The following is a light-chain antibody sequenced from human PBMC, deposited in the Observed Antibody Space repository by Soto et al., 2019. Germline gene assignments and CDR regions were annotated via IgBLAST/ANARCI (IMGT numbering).Light chain of an antibody. CDR3: SSYASSTNVI. CDR2: EVS. J-gene: IGLJ2*01. V-gene: IGLV2-14*01. Sequence: QSALTQPASVSASPGQSITISCTGTSSDVGGYKYVSWYQQHPGKAPKLMIYEVSNRPSGVSNRFSGSKSGNTASLTISGLQAEDEADYYCSSYASSTNVIFGGGTKLTVL. CDR1: SSDVGGYKY.